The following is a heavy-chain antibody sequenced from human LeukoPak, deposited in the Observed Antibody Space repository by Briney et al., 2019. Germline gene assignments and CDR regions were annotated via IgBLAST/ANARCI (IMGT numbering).Heavy chain of an antibody. CDR2: MNPNSGNT. CDR3: AIRLPRITMVRGAYRMGV. V-gene: IGHV1-8*01. D-gene: IGHD3-10*01. J-gene: IGHJ6*02. CDR1: GYTFTSYD. Sequence: VASVKVSCQASGYTFTSYDINWVRQATGQGLEWMGWMNPNSGNTGYAQKFQGRVTMTRNTSISTAYMELSSLRSEDTAVYYCAIRLPRITMVRGAYRMGVWGQGTTVTVYS.